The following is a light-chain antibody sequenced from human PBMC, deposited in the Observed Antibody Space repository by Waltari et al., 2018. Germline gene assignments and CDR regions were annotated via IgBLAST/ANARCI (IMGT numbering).Light chain of an antibody. CDR1: QSLLDKELRNTY. V-gene: IGKV2-40*01. Sequence: EILMTQTPLSLPVTPGEPASIPCRPSQSLLDKELRNTYVDWYLQKPGQSPQLLIYTLSYRAFGVPDRFSGSGSGTDFTLKISRVEAEDVGVYYCMQRIEFPHTFGQGTKLEIK. CDR3: MQRIEFPHT. J-gene: IGKJ2*01. CDR2: TLS.